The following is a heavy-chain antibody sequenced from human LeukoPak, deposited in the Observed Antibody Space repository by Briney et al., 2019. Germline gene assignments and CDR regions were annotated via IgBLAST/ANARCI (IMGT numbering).Heavy chain of an antibody. D-gene: IGHD2-2*02. CDR2: ISGSGGST. V-gene: IGHV3-23*01. CDR1: GFTFSSYA. CDR3: VRYCSSTTCYTRAVDY. J-gene: IGHJ4*02. Sequence: GGSLRLSCAASGFTFSSYAMSWVRQAPGKGLEWVSAISGSGGSTYYADSVKGRFTISRDNSKNTLYLQMNSLRAEDTAVYYCVRYCSSTTCYTRAVDYWGQGTLVTVSS.